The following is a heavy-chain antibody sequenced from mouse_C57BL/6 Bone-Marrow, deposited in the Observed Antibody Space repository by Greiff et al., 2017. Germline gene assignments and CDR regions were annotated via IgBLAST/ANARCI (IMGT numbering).Heavy chain of an antibody. Sequence: VKLQQSGPELVKPGASVKISCKASGYSFTSYYIHWVKQRPGQGLEWIGWIYPGSGNTKYNEKFKGKATLTADTSSSTAYMQLSSLTSEDSAVYYCARLMVTSDYWGQGTTLTVSS. J-gene: IGHJ2*01. V-gene: IGHV1-66*01. CDR3: ARLMVTSDY. D-gene: IGHD2-3*01. CDR2: IYPGSGNT. CDR1: GYSFTSYY.